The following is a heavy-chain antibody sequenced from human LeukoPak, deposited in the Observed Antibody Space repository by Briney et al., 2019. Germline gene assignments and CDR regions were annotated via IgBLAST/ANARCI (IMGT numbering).Heavy chain of an antibody. CDR1: GFTFSSYA. CDR3: ARGKLLWFGESDAFDI. V-gene: IGHV3-30-3*01. Sequence: PGGSLRLSCAASGFTFSSYAMHWVRQAPGKGLEWVAVISYDGSNKYYADSVKGRFTISRDNSKNTLYLQMNSLRAEDTAVYYCARGKLLWFGESDAFDIWGQGTMVTVSS. J-gene: IGHJ3*02. CDR2: ISYDGSNK. D-gene: IGHD3-10*01.